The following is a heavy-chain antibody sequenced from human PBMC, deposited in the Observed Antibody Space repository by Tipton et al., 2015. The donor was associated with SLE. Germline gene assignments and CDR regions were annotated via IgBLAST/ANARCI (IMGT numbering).Heavy chain of an antibody. D-gene: IGHD4/OR15-4a*01. CDR2: IYHSGTT. J-gene: IGHJ3*02. V-gene: IGHV4-59*01. CDR3: ANLDYGAFHI. Sequence: TLSLTCSVSGDSINTYYWNWIRQPPGKGLEWIGYIYHSGTTNYNPSLKSRVTLSIDTSKNQISLYLTSVTAADTAVYYCANLDYGAFHIWGQGTSVTVSS. CDR1: GDSINTYY.